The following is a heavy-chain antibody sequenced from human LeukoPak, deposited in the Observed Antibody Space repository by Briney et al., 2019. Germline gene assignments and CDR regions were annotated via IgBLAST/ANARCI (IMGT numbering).Heavy chain of an antibody. CDR3: ARYIETPRRDLDY. J-gene: IGHJ4*02. CDR2: IKKDGSEK. CDR1: GFTLSSYW. D-gene: IGHD4-23*01. Sequence: GGSLRLSCEASGFTLSSYWMSWVRQAPGKGLEWVARIKKDGSEKHYVDSVKGRFTISRDNAKNSVYLQMSALRAEDTAVYYCARYIETPRRDLDYWGQGTLVTVSS. V-gene: IGHV3-7*01.